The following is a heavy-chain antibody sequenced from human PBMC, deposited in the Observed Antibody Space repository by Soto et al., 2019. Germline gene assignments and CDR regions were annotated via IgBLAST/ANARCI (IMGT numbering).Heavy chain of an antibody. Sequence: QVQLQESGPGLVKPSQTLSLTCTVSGGSISSGGYYWSWIRQHPGKGLEWIGYIYYSGSTYYNPSLKGRVTIAVDTSKNQFSLKLSSVTAADTAVYYCARSNYYGSGSYYNVDYWGQGTLVTVSS. CDR2: IYYSGST. J-gene: IGHJ4*02. D-gene: IGHD3-10*01. CDR3: ARSNYYGSGSYYNVDY. CDR1: GGSISSGGYY. V-gene: IGHV4-31*03.